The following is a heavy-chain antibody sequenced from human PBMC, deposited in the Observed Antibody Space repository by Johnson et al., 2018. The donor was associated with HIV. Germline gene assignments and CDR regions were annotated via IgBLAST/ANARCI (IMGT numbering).Heavy chain of an antibody. CDR1: GFTFSSYA. J-gene: IGHJ3*02. Sequence: QVQLVESGGGVVQPGRSLRLSCAASGFTFSSYAMYWVRQAPGKGLEWVDDISHDGSNKYYADSVKDRFTISRDNAKNSMYLQMNSLRDEETAVYFCAEDEGQWLAQVWDAIDIWGQGTLVTVS. D-gene: IGHD6-19*01. CDR2: ISHDGSNK. CDR3: AEDEGQWLAQVWDAIDI. V-gene: IGHV3-30*04.